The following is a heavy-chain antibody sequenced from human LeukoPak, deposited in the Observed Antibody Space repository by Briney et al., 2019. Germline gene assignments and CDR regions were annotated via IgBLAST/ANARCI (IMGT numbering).Heavy chain of an antibody. Sequence: GGSLRLSCAASGFTFTTFGIHWVRQAPGKGLEWVAAISLDGKIDYYTDSVKGRFTVSRDNSKNMIYLQMNSLRGEDSAVYFCAKINNDDDYWGQGALVTVSS. CDR1: GFTFTTFG. CDR2: ISLDGKID. D-gene: IGHD1/OR15-1a*01. J-gene: IGHJ4*02. CDR3: AKINNDDDY. V-gene: IGHV3-30*18.